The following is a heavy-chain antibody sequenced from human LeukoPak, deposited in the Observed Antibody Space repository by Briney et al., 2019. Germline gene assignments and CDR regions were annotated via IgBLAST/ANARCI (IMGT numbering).Heavy chain of an antibody. J-gene: IGHJ4*02. CDR3: ARGYCTNGVCSSDYFDY. D-gene: IGHD2-8*01. CDR2: IYNSGST. CDR1: GDSISSGDYY. V-gene: IGHV4-30-4*01. Sequence: PSQTLSLTCTVSGDSISSGDYYWSWIRQPPGKGLEWIGYIYNSGSTYYNPSLKSRSTISVDTSKNQFSLKLSSVTAADTAVYYCARGYCTNGVCSSDYFDYWGQGTLVTVSS.